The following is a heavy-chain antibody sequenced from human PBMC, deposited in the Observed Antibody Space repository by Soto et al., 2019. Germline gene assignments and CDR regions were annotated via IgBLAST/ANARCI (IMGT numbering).Heavy chain of an antibody. CDR1: GYTVMNYC. J-gene: IGHJ6*02. V-gene: IGHV5-51*01. CDR2: IYPGDSDT. Sequence: PXESLYIPCRGCGYTVMNYCIGWMRQMPGKGLEWMGIIYPGDSDTKYNPSFQGQVTISADKSITTTYLRWTSLKASDTSIYYCAASIFYYGMDVWGQGTTVTVSS. CDR3: AASIFYYGMDV.